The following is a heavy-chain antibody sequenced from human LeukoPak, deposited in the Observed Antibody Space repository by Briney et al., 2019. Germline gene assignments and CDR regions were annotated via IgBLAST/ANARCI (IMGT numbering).Heavy chain of an antibody. CDR2: INPNIGGT. CDR3: ARGAVAGTDYYYYGMDV. D-gene: IGHD6-19*01. CDR1: GYTFTGYY. J-gene: IGHJ6*02. V-gene: IGHV1-2*02. Sequence: GASVKVSRKASGYTFTGYYMHSVPQAPEQRLEWMGWINPNIGGTNTTQKSQGRATLPRDTSISTAYMDLSRLRSQDTAVYFCARGAVAGTDYYYYGMDVWGQGTTVTVSS.